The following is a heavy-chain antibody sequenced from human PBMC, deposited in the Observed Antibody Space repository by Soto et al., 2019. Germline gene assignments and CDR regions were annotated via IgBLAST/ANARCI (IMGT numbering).Heavy chain of an antibody. J-gene: IGHJ4*02. Sequence: GGSLRLSCAASGFTFDDYAMHWVRQAPGKGLEWVSGISWNSGSIGYADSVKGRFTISRDNAKNTLYLQMNSLRAEDTAVYYCARDRVCGYRGQRTLVTVSS. CDR2: ISWNSGSI. D-gene: IGHD2-8*01. CDR3: ARDRVCGY. CDR1: GFTFDDYA. V-gene: IGHV3-9*01.